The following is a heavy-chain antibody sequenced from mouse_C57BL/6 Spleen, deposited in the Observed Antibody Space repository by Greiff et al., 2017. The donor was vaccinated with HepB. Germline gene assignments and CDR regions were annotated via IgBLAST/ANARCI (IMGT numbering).Heavy chain of an antibody. V-gene: IGHV1-54*01. CDR1: GYAFTNYL. CDR3: ARGGPSDYYFDY. CDR2: INPGSGGT. Sequence: QVQLKESGAELVRPGTSVKVSCKASGYAFTNYLMEWVKQRPGQGLEWIGVINPGSGGTNYNEKFKGKATLTADKSSSTAYMQLSSLTSEDSAVYFCARGGPSDYYFDYWGQGTTLTVSS. J-gene: IGHJ2*01.